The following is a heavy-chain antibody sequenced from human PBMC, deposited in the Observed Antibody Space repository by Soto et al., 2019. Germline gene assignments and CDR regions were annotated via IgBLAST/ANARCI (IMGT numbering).Heavy chain of an antibody. V-gene: IGHV5-10-1*01. J-gene: IGHJ6*02. Sequence: GESLKISCKGSGYSFTSYWISWVRQMPGKGLEWMGRIDPSDSYTNYSPSFQGHVTISADKSISTAYLQWSSLKASDTAMYYCARLPIDCSSTSCSRLAFYYYGIDVWGQGTTVTVSS. CDR1: GYSFTSYW. CDR3: ARLPIDCSSTSCSRLAFYYYGIDV. D-gene: IGHD2-2*01. CDR2: IDPSDSYT.